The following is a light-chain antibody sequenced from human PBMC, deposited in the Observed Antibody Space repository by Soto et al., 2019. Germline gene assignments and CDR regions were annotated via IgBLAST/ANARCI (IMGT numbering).Light chain of an antibody. CDR2: GAS. Sequence: DIQMTQSPSSLSASVGDRVTITCQASQDITNYLNWFQQEPGKAPKLLIYGASNLETGVPPRFSGSGSGTDFTFTISSVQPEDIATYYCQQYDNLPYTFGQGTKLEIK. J-gene: IGKJ2*01. V-gene: IGKV1-33*01. CDR1: QDITNY. CDR3: QQYDNLPYT.